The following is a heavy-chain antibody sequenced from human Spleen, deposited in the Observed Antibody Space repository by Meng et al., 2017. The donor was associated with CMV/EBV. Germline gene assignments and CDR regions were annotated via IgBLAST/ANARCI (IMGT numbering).Heavy chain of an antibody. CDR2: IKQDGTET. CDR1: GFTFGDYA. V-gene: IGHV3-7*01. Sequence: GESLKISCTASGFTFGDYAMSWVRQAPGKGLEWVANIKQDGTETYYVDSVKGRFTISRDNTKNALYLQMNSLRAEDTAFYYCARVTYYYDSSGYSHLDHWGQGTLVTVSS. CDR3: ARVTYYYDSSGYSHLDH. J-gene: IGHJ4*02. D-gene: IGHD3-22*01.